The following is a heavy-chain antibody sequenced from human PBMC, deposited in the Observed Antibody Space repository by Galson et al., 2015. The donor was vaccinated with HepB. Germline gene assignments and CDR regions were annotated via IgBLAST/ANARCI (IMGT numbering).Heavy chain of an antibody. CDR1: GITFRNSW. V-gene: IGHV3-7*01. CDR3: ARDRGWLQFDS. D-gene: IGHD5-12*01. Sequence: SLRLSCAASGITFRNSWMDWVRQAPGKGLEWVANIKPDGTETYYLDSVKGRFIISRDNAHNSLYLQMNNVRAEDTAVYYCARDRGWLQFDSWGQGTLVAVSP. J-gene: IGHJ4*02. CDR2: IKPDGTET.